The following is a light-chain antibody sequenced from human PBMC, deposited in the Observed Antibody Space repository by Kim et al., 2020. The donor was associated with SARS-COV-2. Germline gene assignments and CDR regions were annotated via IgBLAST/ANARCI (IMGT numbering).Light chain of an antibody. V-gene: IGKV3-15*01. J-gene: IGKJ4*01. CDR1: QSVSSN. CDR2: GAS. Sequence: EIVMTQSPATLSVSPGERATLSCRASQSVSSNLAWYQQKPGQAPRLLIYGASTRATGIPARFSGSGSGTEFTLTISSLQSEDFAVYYCQQYNNLPELTFGGGTKVEI. CDR3: QQYNNLPELT.